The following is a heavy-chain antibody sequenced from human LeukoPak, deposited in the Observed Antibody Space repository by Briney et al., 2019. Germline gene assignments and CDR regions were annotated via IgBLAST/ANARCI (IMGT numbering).Heavy chain of an antibody. D-gene: IGHD6-13*01. Sequence: GASVKVSCKASGYTFTDYYMHWVRQAPGQGLEWMVWINPNSGGTNYARKFQGRVTLTRDTSITTVYMELSSLRSDDSAVYYCARGVISSNWYFFDYWGQGTLVTVSS. CDR3: ARGVISSNWYFFDY. CDR1: GYTFTDYY. J-gene: IGHJ4*02. CDR2: INPNSGGT. V-gene: IGHV1-2*02.